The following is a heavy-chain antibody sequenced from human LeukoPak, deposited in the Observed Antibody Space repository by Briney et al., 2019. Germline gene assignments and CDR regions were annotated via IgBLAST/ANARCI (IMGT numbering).Heavy chain of an antibody. CDR3: ARDFWYYYDSSGYYYDY. D-gene: IGHD3-22*01. Sequence: ASVTVSCTASGYTFTSYYMHWVRQAPGQGLEWMGIINPSGGSTSYAQKFQGRVTMTRDTSTSTVYMELSSLRSEDTAVYYCARDFWYYYDSSGYYYDYWGQGTLVTVSS. J-gene: IGHJ4*02. CDR2: INPSGGST. V-gene: IGHV1-46*01. CDR1: GYTFTSYY.